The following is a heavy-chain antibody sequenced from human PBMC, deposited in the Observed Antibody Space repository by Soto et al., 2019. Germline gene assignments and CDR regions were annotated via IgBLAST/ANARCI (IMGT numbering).Heavy chain of an antibody. V-gene: IGHV1-3*01. CDR3: ARVDGYCSGTSCSRGYYYYYGMDV. CDR2: ISADSGNT. CDR1: GYTFTSYA. J-gene: IGHJ6*02. Sequence: GASVKVSCKASGYTFTSYAMHWVRQAPGQRLEWMGWISADSGNTKYSQRFQGRVTITRDTSASTAYMELSSLRSEDTAVYYCARVDGYCSGTSCSRGYYYYYGMDVWGQGTTVTVSS. D-gene: IGHD2-2*03.